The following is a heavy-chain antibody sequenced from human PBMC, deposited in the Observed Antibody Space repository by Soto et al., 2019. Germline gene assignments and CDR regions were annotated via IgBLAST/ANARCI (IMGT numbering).Heavy chain of an antibody. CDR3: RRSSRYSTDV. J-gene: IGHJ6*02. CDR2: IYSTGNT. D-gene: IGHD6-13*01. Sequence: SETLSLTCTVSGDSIRSSSYWGWIRQPPGKGLEWIGSIYSTGNTYYNPSLNSQVTISVDTSKNQFSLNVISVTAADTAVYYCRRSSRYSTDVWGQGTRVTVSS. V-gene: IGHV4-39*01. CDR1: GDSIRSSSY.